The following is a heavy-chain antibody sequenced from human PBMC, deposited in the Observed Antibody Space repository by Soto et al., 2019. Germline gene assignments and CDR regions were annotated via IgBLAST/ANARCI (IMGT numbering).Heavy chain of an antibody. Sequence: QVQLVESGGGVVQPGRSLRLSCVASGFAFSSYAMHWVRQAPGKGLEWVALISHDGSIQYSADSVRGRFTISRDNSKNTLLHLQMNSVRTEDTAVYYCAKDHRTTVTTRGVWYLDNWGQGTLDTVSS. CDR1: GFAFSSYA. CDR2: ISHDGSIQ. J-gene: IGHJ4*02. V-gene: IGHV3-30*18. D-gene: IGHD4-17*01. CDR3: AKDHRTTVTTRGVWYLDN.